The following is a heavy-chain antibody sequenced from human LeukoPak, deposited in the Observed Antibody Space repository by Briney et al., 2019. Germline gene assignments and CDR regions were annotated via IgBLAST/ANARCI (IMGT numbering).Heavy chain of an antibody. CDR1: GFTLSRYG. Sequence: GGSLRLSCAASGFTLSRYGMHWVRQAPGKGLGWVAYIQYEGSNVQYAHSVKGRFRISRDSSKNILYLQMNSLRAEDTAVYYCAKDRCSNGIGCYYYYMDVWGKGTTVTISS. CDR2: IQYEGSNV. D-gene: IGHD2-8*01. CDR3: AKDRCSNGIGCYYYYMDV. V-gene: IGHV3-30*02. J-gene: IGHJ6*03.